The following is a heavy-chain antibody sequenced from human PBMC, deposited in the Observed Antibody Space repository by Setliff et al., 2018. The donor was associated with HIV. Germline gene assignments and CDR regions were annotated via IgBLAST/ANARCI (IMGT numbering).Heavy chain of an antibody. D-gene: IGHD6-13*01. CDR3: ARGSHGTSWTDY. Sequence: PSETLSLTCTVAGASISGSSSYWGWIRQPPGKGLEWIGSIFYSGSTYYNPSLKSRVTISVDTSKNQFSLKLSSVTAADTAVYYCARGSHGTSWTDYWGRGTLGTVSS. J-gene: IGHJ4*02. V-gene: IGHV4-39*01. CDR1: GASISGSSSY. CDR2: IFYSGST.